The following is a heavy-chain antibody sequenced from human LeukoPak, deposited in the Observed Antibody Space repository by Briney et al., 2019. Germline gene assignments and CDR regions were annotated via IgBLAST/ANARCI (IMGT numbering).Heavy chain of an antibody. CDR2: IYTSGST. CDR3: ARWTTVTRAYDY. D-gene: IGHD4-17*01. Sequence: SETLSLTCTVSGGSISIYYWSWIRQPAGKGLEWIGRIYTSGSTNYTPSLKSRVTMSVDTSKNQFSLTLSSVTAADTAAYYCARWTTVTRAYDYWGQGTLVSVSS. V-gene: IGHV4-4*07. CDR1: GGSISIYY. J-gene: IGHJ4*02.